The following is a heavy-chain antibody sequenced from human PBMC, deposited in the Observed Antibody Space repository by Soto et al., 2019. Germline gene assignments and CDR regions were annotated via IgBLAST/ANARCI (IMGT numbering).Heavy chain of an antibody. CDR1: GGSVSSGSYY. V-gene: IGHV4-61*01. J-gene: IGHJ4*02. CDR2: IYYSGST. D-gene: IGHD1-20*01. Sequence: SETLSLTCTVSGGSVSSGSYYWSWIRQPPGKGLEWIGYIYYSGSTNYNPSLKSRVTISVDTSKNQFSLKLSSVTAAHTAVYYCARGDRITGTPANGFDYWGQGTLVTVSS. CDR3: ARGDRITGTPANGFDY.